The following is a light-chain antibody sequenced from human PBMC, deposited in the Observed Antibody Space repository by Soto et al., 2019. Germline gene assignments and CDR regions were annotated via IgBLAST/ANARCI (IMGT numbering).Light chain of an antibody. CDR1: QSLLHRNGYTY. CDR3: MQTLQTRT. V-gene: IGKV2-28*01. Sequence: DIVVTQSPLSLTVTPGEPASISCRSSQSLLHRNGYTYLDWYLQKPGQSPQVLIYMGSNRASGVPDRFSGSGSGPDFTLKISRVEAEDVGVSYCMQTLQTRTFGQGTKVEI. J-gene: IGKJ1*01. CDR2: MGS.